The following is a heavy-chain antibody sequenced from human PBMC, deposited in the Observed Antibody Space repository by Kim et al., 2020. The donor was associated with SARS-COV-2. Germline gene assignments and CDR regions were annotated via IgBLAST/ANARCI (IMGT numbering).Heavy chain of an antibody. D-gene: IGHD2-2*01. V-gene: IGHV3-11*01. CDR1: GFTFSDYY. Sequence: GGSLRLSCAASGFTFSDYYMSWIRQAPGKGLEWVSYISSSGSTIYYADSVKGRFTISRDNAKNSLYLQMNSLRAEDTAVYYCAVVLFQQAPGGYYGMDVWGQGTTVTVSS. CDR3: AVVLFQQAPGGYYGMDV. J-gene: IGHJ6*02. CDR2: ISSSGSTI.